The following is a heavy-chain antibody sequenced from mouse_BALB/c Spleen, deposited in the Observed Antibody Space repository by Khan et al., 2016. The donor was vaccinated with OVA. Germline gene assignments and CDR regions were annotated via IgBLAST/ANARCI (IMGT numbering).Heavy chain of an antibody. CDR3: ARSTYYGNPYAMDY. J-gene: IGHJ4*01. V-gene: IGHV1S136*01. CDR1: GYTFTSYV. CDR2: INPYNDGT. D-gene: IGHD2-10*01. Sequence: VRLQQSGPELVKPGASVKMSCKASGYTFTSYVMHWVKQKPGQGLEWIGYINPYNDGTKYNEKFKGKATLTSDKSSSTSYMQLSSLTSEGSAVYYCARSTYYGNPYAMDYWGQGTSVTVSS.